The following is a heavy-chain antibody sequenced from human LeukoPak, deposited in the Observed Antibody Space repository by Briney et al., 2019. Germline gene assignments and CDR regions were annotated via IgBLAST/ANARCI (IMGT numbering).Heavy chain of an antibody. CDR3: ARSTPPIYYYDSSGYSHFDY. V-gene: IGHV1-46*01. CDR2: INSSGGST. D-gene: IGHD3-22*01. CDR1: GYTFTSYY. J-gene: IGHJ4*02. Sequence: ASVKVSCKASGYTFTSYYMHWVRQAPGQGLEWMGIINSSGGSTTYAEKFQGRVTMTRDTSTSTVYMELGSLRSEDTAVYYCARSTPPIYYYDSSGYSHFDYWGQGTLVTVSS.